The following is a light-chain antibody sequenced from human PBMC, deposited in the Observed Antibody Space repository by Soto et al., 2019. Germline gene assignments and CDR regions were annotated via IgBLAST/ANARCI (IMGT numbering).Light chain of an antibody. CDR2: DVS. J-gene: IGLJ2*01. V-gene: IGLV2-14*03. CDR1: SSDY. CDR3: SSYTGNVI. Sequence: QSALTQPASVSGSPGQSITISCTGTSSDYVSWYQQHPGKAPKLMIYDVSYRPSGVSNRFSGSKSGNTASLTISGLQAEDEADYYCSSYTGNVIFGGGTKLTVL.